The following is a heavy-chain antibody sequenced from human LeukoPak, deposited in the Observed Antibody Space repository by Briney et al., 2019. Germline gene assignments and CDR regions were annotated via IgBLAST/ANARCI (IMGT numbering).Heavy chain of an antibody. CDR2: INHSGST. J-gene: IGHJ4*02. D-gene: IGHD5-18*01. CDR1: GGSFSGYY. V-gene: IGHV4-34*01. CDR3: ARDGYSYGRIDY. Sequence: PSETLSLTCAVYGGSFSGYYWSWIRQPPGKGLEWIGEINHSGSTNYNPSLKSRVTISVDTSKNQFSLKLSSVTAADTAVYYCARDGYSYGRIDYWGQGTLVTVSS.